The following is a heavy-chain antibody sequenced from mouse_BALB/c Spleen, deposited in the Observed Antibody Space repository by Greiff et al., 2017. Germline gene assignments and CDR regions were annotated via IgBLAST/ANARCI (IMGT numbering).Heavy chain of an antibody. CDR2: IYPYNGGT. V-gene: IGHV1S29*02. CDR3: AREGYYDGIFAMDY. D-gene: IGHD1-1*02. J-gene: IGHJ4*01. CDR1: GYTFTDYN. Sequence: VQLQQSGPELVKPGASVKISCKASGYTFTDYNMHWVKQSHGKSLEWIGYIYPYNGGTGYNQKFKSKATLTVDNSSSTAYMELRSLTSEDSAVYYCAREGYYDGIFAMDYWGQGTSVTVTS.